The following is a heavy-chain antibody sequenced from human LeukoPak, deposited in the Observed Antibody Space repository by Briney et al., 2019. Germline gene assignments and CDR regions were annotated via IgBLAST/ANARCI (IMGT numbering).Heavy chain of an antibody. V-gene: IGHV4-59*01. J-gene: IGHJ3*02. D-gene: IGHD3-10*01. Sequence: SETRSLACTVSAASISNNFWSWIRQPPGKGREWSGYIYYTGSTNYNPSLKSRVTISVGTSKNQFSLKLSSVTAADTAVYYCAMPSRSISTAGAFDIWGQGTMVTVSS. CDR2: IYYTGST. CDR3: AMPSRSISTAGAFDI. CDR1: AASISNNF.